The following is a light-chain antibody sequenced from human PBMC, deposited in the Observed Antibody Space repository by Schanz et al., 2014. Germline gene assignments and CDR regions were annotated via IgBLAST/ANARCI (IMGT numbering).Light chain of an antibody. CDR2: STN. CDR3: VLYMNSGIWV. CDR1: SGSVSTSHA. V-gene: IGLV8-61*01. Sequence: QTVVTQEPSFSVSPGGTVTLTCGLSSGSVSTSHAPSWYQQTPGQAPRTLIYSTNTRSSGVPDRFSGSILGSKAALTITGAQADDESDYYCVLYMNSGIWVFGGGTKFTVL. J-gene: IGLJ3*02.